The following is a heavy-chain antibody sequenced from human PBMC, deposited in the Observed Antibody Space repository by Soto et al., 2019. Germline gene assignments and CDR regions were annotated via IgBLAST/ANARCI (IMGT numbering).Heavy chain of an antibody. D-gene: IGHD2-2*01. V-gene: IGHV1-69*13. CDR3: ARSSVPAAMGDWYYYYGMDV. J-gene: IGHJ6*02. CDR2: IIPIFGTA. Sequence: ASVKVCCKASGGTFSSYAISWVRQAPGQGLEWMGGIIPIFGTANYAQKFQGRVTITADESTSTAYMELSSLRSEDTAVYYCARSSVPAAMGDWYYYYGMDVWGQGTTVTVAS. CDR1: GGTFSSYA.